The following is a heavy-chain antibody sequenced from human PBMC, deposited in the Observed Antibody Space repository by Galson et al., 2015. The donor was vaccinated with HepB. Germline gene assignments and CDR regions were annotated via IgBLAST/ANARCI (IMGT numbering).Heavy chain of an antibody. CDR2: INPNSGGT. V-gene: IGHV1-2*02. D-gene: IGHD6-25*01. Sequence: SVKVSCKASGYTFTGYYMHWVRQAPGQGLEWMGWINPNSGGTNYAQKFQGRVTMTRDTSISTAYMELSRLRSDDTAVYYCARNLAALTYYYYGMDVWGQGTTVTVSS. J-gene: IGHJ6*02. CDR3: ARNLAALTYYYYGMDV. CDR1: GYTFTGYY.